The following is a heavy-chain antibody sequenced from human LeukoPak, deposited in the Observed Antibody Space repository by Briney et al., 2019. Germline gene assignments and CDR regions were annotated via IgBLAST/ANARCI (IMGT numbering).Heavy chain of an antibody. J-gene: IGHJ5*02. CDR2: ISSSSSYI. Sequence: KSGGSLRLSCAASGFTFSSYSMNWVRQAPGKGLEWVSSISSSSSYIYYADSVKGRFTISRDNAKNSLYLQMNSLRAEDTAVYYCARENVLYEPWFDPWGQGTLVTVSS. D-gene: IGHD5/OR15-5a*01. CDR1: GFTFSSYS. CDR3: ARENVLYEPWFDP. V-gene: IGHV3-21*01.